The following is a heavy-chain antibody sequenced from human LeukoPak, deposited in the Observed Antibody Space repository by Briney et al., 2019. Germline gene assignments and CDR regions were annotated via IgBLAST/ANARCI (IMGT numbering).Heavy chain of an antibody. D-gene: IGHD3-22*01. Sequence: GGSLRLSCAASGFTFSHAWMSWVRQAPGKGLEWVGRIKSKTDGGTTDYAAPVKGRFTISRDDSKNTLYLQMNSLKTEDTAVYYCTTGAHYDSSGYFQMAGYWGQGTLVTVSS. J-gene: IGHJ4*02. CDR3: TTGAHYDSSGYFQMAGY. CDR2: IKSKTDGGTT. V-gene: IGHV3-15*01. CDR1: GFTFSHAW.